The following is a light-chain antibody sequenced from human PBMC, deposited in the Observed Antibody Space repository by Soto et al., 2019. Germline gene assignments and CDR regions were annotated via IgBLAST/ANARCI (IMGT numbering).Light chain of an antibody. CDR1: SSDVGSYNL. J-gene: IGLJ3*02. Sequence: QSALTQPASVSGSPGQSITISCTGTSSDVGSYNLVSWYQHHPGKAPKLMIYEGSKRPSGVSNRFSGSKSGNTASLTIFGLQAEDEADYYFCSYAGTRLVFGGGTKLTVL. CDR2: EGS. CDR3: CSYAGTRLV. V-gene: IGLV2-23*01.